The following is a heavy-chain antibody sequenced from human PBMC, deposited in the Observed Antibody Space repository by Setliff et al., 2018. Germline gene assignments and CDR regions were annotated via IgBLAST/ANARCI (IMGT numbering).Heavy chain of an antibody. CDR1: GGTFSDYH. V-gene: IGHV4-34*01. CDR3: ARGRNIAARLLGS. Sequence: SSETLSLTCAAYGGTFSDYHWTWIRQSPEKGLEWIGEINHRGSTNYNPSLKSRVTISIDTSKDQFSLKLISMTAADTAVYYCARGRNIAARLLGSWGQGTLVTVSS. J-gene: IGHJ4*02. CDR2: INHRGST. D-gene: IGHD6-6*01.